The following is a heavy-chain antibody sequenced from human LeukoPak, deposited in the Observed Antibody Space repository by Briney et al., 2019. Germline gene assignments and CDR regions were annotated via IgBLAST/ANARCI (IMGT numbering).Heavy chain of an antibody. D-gene: IGHD6-19*01. CDR1: AYTLSGYY. J-gene: IGHJ4*02. CDR2: INPKSGVT. Sequence: ASVKVSCKASAYTLSGYYMHWVRQAPGQGLEWMGWINPKSGVTNYAQKFQGRVTMTLDTSINTTSMELSRLRSDDTAVYYCARRIAVAGSPVYYFDYWGQGTLVTVSS. CDR3: ARRIAVAGSPVYYFDY. V-gene: IGHV1-2*02.